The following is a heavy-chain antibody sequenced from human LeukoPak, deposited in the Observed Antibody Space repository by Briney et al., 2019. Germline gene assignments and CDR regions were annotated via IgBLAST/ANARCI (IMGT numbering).Heavy chain of an antibody. D-gene: IGHD5-18*01. Sequence: GGSLRLSCAASGFSFFSYTMNWVRQAPGKGLEWVSSITSSSNYIYYADSVKGRFTMSRDNAKTSLYLQMNSLRAEDAAVYYCARDLSGVTGYTYGRGIDYWGQGTLVTVSS. CDR2: ITSSSNYI. CDR3: ARDLSGVTGYTYGRGIDY. J-gene: IGHJ4*02. V-gene: IGHV3-21*01. CDR1: GFSFFSYT.